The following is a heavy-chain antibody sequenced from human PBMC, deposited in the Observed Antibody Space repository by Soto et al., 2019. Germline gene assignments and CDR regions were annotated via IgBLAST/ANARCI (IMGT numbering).Heavy chain of an antibody. Sequence: GGSLRLSGSASGFTFSGYAMHWVRQAPGKGLEYVSAISSNGVSTYYADSVKGRFTISRDNAKNTLYLQMSSLRAEDTAVYYCVKVSAARPSTYYYYCMDVWGQGSTGTVS. V-gene: IGHV3-64D*06. J-gene: IGHJ6*02. D-gene: IGHD6-6*01. CDR1: GFTFSGYA. CDR3: VKVSAARPSTYYYYCMDV. CDR2: ISSNGVST.